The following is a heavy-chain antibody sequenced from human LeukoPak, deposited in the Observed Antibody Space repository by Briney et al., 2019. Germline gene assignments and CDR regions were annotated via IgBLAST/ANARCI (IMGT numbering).Heavy chain of an antibody. CDR1: GFTFSNYG. J-gene: IGHJ5*02. D-gene: IGHD1-1*01. CDR3: ANDLGTGTTGGTRFDP. V-gene: IGHV3-30*02. Sequence: GGPLRLSCAASGFTFSNYGMHWLRQAPGKGLEGVSFIRYDGSNEYYADSVKGRFTISRDNSKNTLYLQMNSLRGDDSAVYFCANDLGTGTTGGTRFDPWGQGTLVTVSS. CDR2: IRYDGSNE.